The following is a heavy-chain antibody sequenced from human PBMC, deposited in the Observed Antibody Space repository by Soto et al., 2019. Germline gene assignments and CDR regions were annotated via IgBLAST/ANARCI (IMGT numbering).Heavy chain of an antibody. CDR1: GGSISGYY. V-gene: IGHV4-34*01. CDR3: AREVGYYSAARRNLYFDY. D-gene: IGHD2-15*01. J-gene: IGHJ4*02. Sequence: PSETLSLTCAVSGGSISGYYWSWVRQTPGKGLEWIGDINHTGDTNYNPSLKSRVMISVDTAKTQFSLNVTSVTAADTAVYYCAREVGYYSAARRNLYFDYWGPGTLVTVSS. CDR2: INHTGDT.